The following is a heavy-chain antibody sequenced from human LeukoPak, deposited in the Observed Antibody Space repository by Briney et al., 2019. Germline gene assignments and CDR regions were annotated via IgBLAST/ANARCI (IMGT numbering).Heavy chain of an antibody. CDR1: GYTFTGYY. D-gene: IGHD6-19*01. J-gene: IGHJ4*02. Sequence: EASVKVSCKASGYTFTGYYMHWVRQAPGQGLEWMGWINPNSGGTNYAQKFQGRVTMTRDTSISTAYMELSRLRSDDTAVYYCAREAGRYGAVAVDYWGQGTLVTVSS. CDR2: INPNSGGT. V-gene: IGHV1-2*02. CDR3: AREAGRYGAVAVDY.